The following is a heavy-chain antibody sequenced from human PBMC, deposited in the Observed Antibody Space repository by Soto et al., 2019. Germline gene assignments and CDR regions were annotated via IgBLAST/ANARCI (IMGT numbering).Heavy chain of an antibody. Sequence: ASVKVSCKVSGYTLTELSMHWLRQAPGKGLEWMGGFDPEDGETIYAQKFQGRVTMTEDTSTDTAYMELSSLRSEDTAVYYCATDNWADYGDYQFDYWGQGTLVTVSS. CDR1: GYTLTELS. CDR3: ATDNWADYGDYQFDY. D-gene: IGHD4-17*01. J-gene: IGHJ4*02. V-gene: IGHV1-24*01. CDR2: FDPEDGET.